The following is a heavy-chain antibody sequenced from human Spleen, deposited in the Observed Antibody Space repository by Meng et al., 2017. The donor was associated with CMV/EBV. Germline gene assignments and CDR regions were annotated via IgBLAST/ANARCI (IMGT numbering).Heavy chain of an antibody. V-gene: IGHV4-34*01. J-gene: IGHJ6*02. CDR1: GGSFSNFY. CDR3: ARPTTVIGGYYYGMDV. D-gene: IGHD4-17*01. Sequence: GSPRLSCAVYGGSFSNFYWTWIRRPPGKGLEWIGEINDSGSTNYNPSLKSRLTISVDRSKRQFSLKLSSVTAADTAIYYCARPTTVIGGYYYGMDVWGQGTTVTVSS. CDR2: INDSGST.